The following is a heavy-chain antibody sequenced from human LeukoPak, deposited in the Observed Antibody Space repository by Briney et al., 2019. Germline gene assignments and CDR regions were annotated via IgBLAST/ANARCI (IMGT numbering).Heavy chain of an antibody. CDR3: ARTGLELPFDY. Sequence: PSETLSLTCTVSGGSISSYYWSWIRQPPGKGLEWIGYIYHSGSTYYNPSLKSRVTISVDRSKNQFSLKLSSVTAADTAVYYCARTGLELPFDYWGQGTLVTVSP. J-gene: IGHJ4*02. CDR1: GGSISSYY. V-gene: IGHV4-59*12. D-gene: IGHD1-7*01. CDR2: IYHSGST.